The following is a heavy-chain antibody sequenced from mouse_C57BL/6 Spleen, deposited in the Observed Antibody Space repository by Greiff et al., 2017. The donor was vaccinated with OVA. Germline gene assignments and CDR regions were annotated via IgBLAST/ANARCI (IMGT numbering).Heavy chain of an antibody. J-gene: IGHJ4*01. Sequence: QVQLQQPGTELVKPGASVKLSCKASGYTFTSYWMHWVKQRPGQGLEWIGNINPSNGGTNYNEKIKSKATLTVDKSSSTAYMQLSSLTSEDSAVYYGARSGYYYGSSSSAMDYWGQGTSVTVSS. CDR3: ARSGYYYGSSSSAMDY. CDR1: GYTFTSYW. D-gene: IGHD1-1*01. CDR2: INPSNGGT. V-gene: IGHV1-53*01.